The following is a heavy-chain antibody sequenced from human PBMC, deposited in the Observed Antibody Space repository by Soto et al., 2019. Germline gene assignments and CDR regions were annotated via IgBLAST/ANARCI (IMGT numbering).Heavy chain of an antibody. D-gene: IGHD3-9*01. CDR3: ARVPIVLRYFDWSSPDVFDI. CDR1: GYTFTSYG. V-gene: IGHV1-18*01. CDR2: ISAYNGNT. J-gene: IGHJ3*02. Sequence: ASVKVSFKASGYTFTSYGISWVRQAPGQGLEWMGWISAYNGNTNYAQKLQGRVTMTTDTSTSTAYMELRSLRSDDTAVYYCARVPIVLRYFDWSSPDVFDIWGQGTMVTVSS.